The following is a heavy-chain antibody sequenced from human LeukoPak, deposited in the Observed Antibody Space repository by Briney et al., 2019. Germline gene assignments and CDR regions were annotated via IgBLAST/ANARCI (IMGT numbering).Heavy chain of an antibody. D-gene: IGHD2-15*01. CDR2: AYYSGST. Sequence: PSETLSLTCSVSDVSLSTRDSYWGWIRQPPGKGLEWMGSAYYSGSTYFNPSLKSRVTISVDTSKNQFSLKLSSVTAADTAVYYCARVSSYCSGGSCYSVPNWFDPWGQGTLVTVSS. V-gene: IGHV4-39*07. J-gene: IGHJ5*02. CDR1: DVSLSTRDSY. CDR3: ARVSSYCSGGSCYSVPNWFDP.